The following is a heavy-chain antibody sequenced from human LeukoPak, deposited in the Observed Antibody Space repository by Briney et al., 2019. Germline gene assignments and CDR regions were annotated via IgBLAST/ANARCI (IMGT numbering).Heavy chain of an antibody. V-gene: IGHV1-2*02. CDR2: INPNSGGT. J-gene: IGHJ6*02. CDR1: GYTFTGYY. D-gene: IGHD4-17*01. CDR3: ARWSAATVTYYYGMDV. Sequence: ASVKVSCKASGYTFTGYYMHWVRQAPGQGLEWMGWINPNSGGTNYAQKFQGRVTMTRDTSISTAYMELSRLRSDDTAAYCCARWSAATVTYYYGMDVWGQGTTVTVSS.